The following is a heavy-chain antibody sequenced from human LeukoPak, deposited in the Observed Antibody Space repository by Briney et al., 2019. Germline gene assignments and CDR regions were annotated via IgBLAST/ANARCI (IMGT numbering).Heavy chain of an antibody. V-gene: IGHV7-4-1*02. CDR3: ARDFGGFDP. CDR2: INTNTGKP. Sequence: ASVKVSCKASGYTFTGYYMHWVRQAPGQGLEWMGWINTNTGKPTYAQGFRGRLVFSLDTSVSTAYLQISGLKAEDTAVYFCARDFGGFDPWGQGTQVTVSS. CDR1: GYTFTGYY. D-gene: IGHD3-10*01. J-gene: IGHJ5*02.